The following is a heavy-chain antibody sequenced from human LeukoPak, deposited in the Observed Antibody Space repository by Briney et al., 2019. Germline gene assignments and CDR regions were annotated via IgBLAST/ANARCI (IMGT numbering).Heavy chain of an antibody. CDR2: ISGSGGST. V-gene: IGHV3-23*01. J-gene: IGHJ5*02. Sequence: GGSLRLSCAASGFTFSSYAMSWVRQAPGKGLEWVSAISGSGGSTSYAQKFQGRVTMTRDTSTSTVYMELSSLRSEDTAVYYCARGGSLRIAAALPENWFDPWGQGTLVTVSS. D-gene: IGHD6-13*01. CDR3: ARGGSLRIAAALPENWFDP. CDR1: GFTFSSYA.